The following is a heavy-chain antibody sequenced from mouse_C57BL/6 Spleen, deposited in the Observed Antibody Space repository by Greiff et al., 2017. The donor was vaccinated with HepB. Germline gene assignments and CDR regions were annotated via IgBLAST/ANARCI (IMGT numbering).Heavy chain of an antibody. D-gene: IGHD1-1*01. CDR3: ARDREDYYGSYYFDY. J-gene: IGHJ2*01. Sequence: QVHVKQSGAELVRPGTSVKVSCKASGYAFTNYLIEWVKQRPGQGLEWIGVINPGSGGTNYNEKFKGKATLTADKSSSTAYLQLSSLTSEDSAVYFCARDREDYYGSYYFDYWGQGTTLTVSS. V-gene: IGHV1-54*01. CDR2: INPGSGGT. CDR1: GYAFTNYL.